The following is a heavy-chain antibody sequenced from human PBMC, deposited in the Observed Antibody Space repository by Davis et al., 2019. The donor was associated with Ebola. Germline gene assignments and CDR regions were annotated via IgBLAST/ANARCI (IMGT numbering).Heavy chain of an antibody. Sequence: SVKVSCKASRYTFPHYAMHWVRQAPGQRLEWMGWINAGNGNTKYSQKFQGRVTITRDTSASTAYMELSSLRSEDTAVFYCARACSSTSCPRSFDYWGQGTLVTVSS. D-gene: IGHD2-2*01. V-gene: IGHV1-3*01. CDR2: INAGNGNT. CDR1: RYTFPHYA. CDR3: ARACSSTSCPRSFDY. J-gene: IGHJ4*02.